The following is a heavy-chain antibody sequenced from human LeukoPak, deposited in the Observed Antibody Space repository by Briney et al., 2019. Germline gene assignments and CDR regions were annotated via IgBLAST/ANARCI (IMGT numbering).Heavy chain of an antibody. J-gene: IGHJ4*02. D-gene: IGHD3-10*01. CDR3: ARRFMVRGVRYFDY. CDR1: GGSFSGYY. Sequence: PSETLSLTCAVYGGSFSGYYWSWIRQPPGKGLEWIGYIYYSGSTNYNPSLKSRVTISVDTSKNQFSLKLSSVTAADTAVYYCARRFMVRGVRYFDYWGQGTLVTVSS. CDR2: IYYSGST. V-gene: IGHV4-59*01.